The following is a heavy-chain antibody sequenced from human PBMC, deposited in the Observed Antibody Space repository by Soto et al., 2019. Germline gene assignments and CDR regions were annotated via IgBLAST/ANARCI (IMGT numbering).Heavy chain of an antibody. CDR2: ISGSGGST. Sequence: LRRSCAASGFTFSSYAMSWVRQAPGKGLEWVSAISGSGGSTYYADSVKGRFTISRDNSKNTLYLQMNSLRAEDTAVYYCAKDPLRSSGYCSSTSCYGWWFDPWGQGTLVTVSS. J-gene: IGHJ5*02. D-gene: IGHD2-2*01. V-gene: IGHV3-23*01. CDR3: AKDPLRSSGYCSSTSCYGWWFDP. CDR1: GFTFSSYA.